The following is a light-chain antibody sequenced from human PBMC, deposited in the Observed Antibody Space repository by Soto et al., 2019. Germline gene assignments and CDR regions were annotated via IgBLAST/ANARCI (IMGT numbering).Light chain of an antibody. V-gene: IGKV3-11*01. J-gene: IGKJ5*01. CDR3: QQRSDWPIT. CDR2: EAS. Sequence: EIVLPPSPATLSLSPGARATLSCRGSQSVRSHLVWYQQKPGQAPRLLIYEASNRATGIPARFSGSGSGTDFTLTISSLEPEDFAVYYCQQRSDWPITFGQGTRLEIK. CDR1: QSVRSH.